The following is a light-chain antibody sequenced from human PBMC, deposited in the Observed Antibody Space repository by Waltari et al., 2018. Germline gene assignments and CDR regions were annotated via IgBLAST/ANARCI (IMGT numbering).Light chain of an antibody. Sequence: QSALTQPPSAPGSPVQSATISCTGTASAGPVSCYQPLPGKPPKLLVYEGSNRPSGVPARFSGSRSGNSASLTVTGLQAEDEADYYCRSDAISHSVSDFGAGTKVTVL. J-gene: IGLJ1*01. CDR2: EGS. V-gene: IGLV2-8*01. CDR1: ASAGP. CDR3: RSDAISHSVSD.